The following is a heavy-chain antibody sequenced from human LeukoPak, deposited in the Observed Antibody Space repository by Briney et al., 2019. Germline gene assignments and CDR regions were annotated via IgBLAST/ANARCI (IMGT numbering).Heavy chain of an antibody. CDR1: GFTFSSYA. V-gene: IGHV3-23*01. J-gene: IGHJ4*02. CDR2: XXXSGSST. D-gene: IGHD2-15*01. CDR3: AKALSHCSGXSCYSAVDY. Sequence: PGGSLRLSCAASGFTFSSYAMXXXRXXPXKXXXXXXXXXXSGSSTYYAESVKXRXTXXXDNSKNTLYVQMNSLRAEDTAEYYCAKALSHCSGXSCYSAVDYWGQGTLVTVSS.